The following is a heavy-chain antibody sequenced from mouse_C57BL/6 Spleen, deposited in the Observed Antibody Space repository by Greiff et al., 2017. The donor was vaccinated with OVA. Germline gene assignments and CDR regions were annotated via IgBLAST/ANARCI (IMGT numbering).Heavy chain of an antibody. V-gene: IGHV1-39*01. CDR2: INPNYGTT. D-gene: IGHD2-4*01. CDR1: GYSFTDYN. J-gene: IGHJ3*01. CDR3: ALGIYYDYDGGFAY. Sequence: VQLKQSGPELVKPGASVKISCKASGYSFTDYNMNWVKQSNGKSLEWIGVINPNYGTTSYNQKFKGKATLTVDQSSSTAYMQLNSLTSEDSAVYYCALGIYYDYDGGFAYWGQGTLVTVSA.